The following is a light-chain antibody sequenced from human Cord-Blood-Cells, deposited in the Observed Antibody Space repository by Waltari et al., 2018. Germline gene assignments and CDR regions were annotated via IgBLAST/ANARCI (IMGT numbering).Light chain of an antibody. J-gene: IGKJ1*01. CDR3: LQDYNYPWT. CDR2: AAS. V-gene: IGKV1-6*01. CDR1: QGIRND. Sequence: AIPLTQPPPSLSAAVAHNVTVTCTASQGIRNDLGWYQQKPWKAPKLLIYAASSLQSGVPSRFSGSGSGTDFTLTISSLQPEDCATYYCLQDYNYPWTFGQGTKVEIK.